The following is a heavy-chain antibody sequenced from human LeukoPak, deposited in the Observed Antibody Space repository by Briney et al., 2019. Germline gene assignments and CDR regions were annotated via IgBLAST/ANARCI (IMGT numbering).Heavy chain of an antibody. CDR2: ISSSGSSK. D-gene: IGHD1-26*01. V-gene: IGHV3-48*03. CDR3: AREDGSQLDY. CDR1: GFTFSNYE. Sequence: PGGSLRLSCATSGFTFSNYEMSWVRQTPGKGLEWVSYISSSGSSKYYADSVKGRFTISRDNAKSSLCLQMDSLRAGDTAVYYCAREDGSQLDYWGRGTLVTVSS. J-gene: IGHJ4*02.